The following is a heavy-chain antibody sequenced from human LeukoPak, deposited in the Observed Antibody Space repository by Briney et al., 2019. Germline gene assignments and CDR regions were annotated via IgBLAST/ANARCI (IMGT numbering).Heavy chain of an antibody. CDR1: GDSVSSNSAA. CDR2: TYYRSKWYN. Sequence: SQTLSLTCAISGDSVSSNSAAWNWIRQSPSRGLEWLGRTYYRSKWYNDYAVSVKSRITINPDTSKNQFSLKLSSVTAADTAVYYCARWSRYYGSGSYYGTSRPGWFDPWGQGTLVTVSS. CDR3: ARWSRYYGSGSYYGTSRPGWFDP. D-gene: IGHD3-10*01. V-gene: IGHV6-1*01. J-gene: IGHJ5*02.